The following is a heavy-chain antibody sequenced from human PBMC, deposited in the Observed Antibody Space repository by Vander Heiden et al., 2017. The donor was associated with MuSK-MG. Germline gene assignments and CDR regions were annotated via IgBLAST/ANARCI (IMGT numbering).Heavy chain of an antibody. CDR3: AKDDFCTVGGGGVIWFDP. CDR2: IAYDGSNK. D-gene: IGHD2-8*02. J-gene: IGHJ5*02. V-gene: IGHV3-30*18. Sequence: QVQLVESGGGVVQPGRSLRLSCAASGFTFSSYGMHWVRQAPGKGLEWVAVIAYDGSNKYYADSVKGLVTISRDNSKNTLYRQINSLRADETAVYYCAKDDFCTVGGGGVIWFDPWGQGTLVTVSS. CDR1: GFTFSSYG.